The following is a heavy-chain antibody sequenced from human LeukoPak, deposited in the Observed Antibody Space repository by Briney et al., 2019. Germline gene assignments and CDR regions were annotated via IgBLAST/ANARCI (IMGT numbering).Heavy chain of an antibody. J-gene: IGHJ6*02. Sequence: ASVTVSCKASGYTFTSYDVNWVRQATGQGLEWMGWMNPNSGNTGLAQKFQGRVTLTRGTSLSTAYMELSNLRSDDTAVYYCARDEVVAAPNYFGMVVWGQGTTVSVSS. CDR2: MNPNSGNT. V-gene: IGHV1-8*01. CDR1: GYTFTSYD. CDR3: ARDEVVAAPNYFGMVV. D-gene: IGHD2-15*01.